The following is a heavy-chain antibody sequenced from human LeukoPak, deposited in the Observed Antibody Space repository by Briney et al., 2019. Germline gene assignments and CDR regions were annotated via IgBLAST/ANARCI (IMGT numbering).Heavy chain of an antibody. V-gene: IGHV5-51*01. J-gene: IGHJ4*02. CDR3: ARHNLQTSIAAAGHEIDY. CDR2: IYPGDSDT. CDR1: GYSFTSYW. D-gene: IGHD6-13*01. Sequence: GESLKISCKGSGYSFTSYWIGWVRQMPGKGLEWMGIIYPGDSDTRYSPSFQGQVTISADKSISTAYLQWSSLKASDTAMYYCARHNLQTSIAAAGHEIDYWGQGTLVTVSS.